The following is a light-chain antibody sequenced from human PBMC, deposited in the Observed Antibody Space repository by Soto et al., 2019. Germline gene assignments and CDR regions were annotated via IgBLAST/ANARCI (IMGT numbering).Light chain of an antibody. CDR3: QHYNYWPPKT. CDR2: GAS. J-gene: IGKJ1*01. V-gene: IGKV3D-15*01. CDR1: QSVSSN. Sequence: IVLTQSPATLSVSPGERATLSCRASQSVSSNLAWHQQRPGQAPRRLIYGASTRATGVPARFGGGGSGTEFTLTITSLQSEDFAVYYCQHYNYWPPKTFGQGTKVDIK.